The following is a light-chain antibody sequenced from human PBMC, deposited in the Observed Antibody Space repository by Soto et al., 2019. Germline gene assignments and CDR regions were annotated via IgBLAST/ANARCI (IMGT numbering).Light chain of an antibody. J-gene: IGLJ2*01. CDR2: VVS. Sequence: QSALTQPASVSGSPGQSITISCTGTSSDVGSYNYVSWYQQYPGKAPKLMIYVVSNRPSGVSYRFSGSKSGNTASLTISGLQAEDEADYYCNSYTTSSTHVVFGGGTKLTVL. V-gene: IGLV2-14*01. CDR1: SSDVGSYNY. CDR3: NSYTTSSTHVV.